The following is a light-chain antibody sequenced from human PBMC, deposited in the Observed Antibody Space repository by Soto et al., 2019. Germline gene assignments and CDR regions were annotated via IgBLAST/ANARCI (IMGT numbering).Light chain of an antibody. Sequence: QPVLTQPPSASASLGASVTLTCTLSSGYSNYKVDWYQQRPGKGPRFVMRVGTGGIVGSKGDGIPDRFSVLGSGLNRYLTIKNIQEEDESDYHCVADHGSGSNFRGVFGGGTKLTVL. J-gene: IGLJ2*01. CDR3: VADHGSGSNFRGV. V-gene: IGLV9-49*01. CDR1: SGYSNYK. CDR2: VGTGGIVG.